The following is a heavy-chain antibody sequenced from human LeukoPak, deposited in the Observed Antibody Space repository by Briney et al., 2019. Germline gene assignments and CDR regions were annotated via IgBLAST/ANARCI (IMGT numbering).Heavy chain of an antibody. V-gene: IGHV3-53*01. D-gene: IGHD2-8*01. Sequence: PGGSLRLSCAATVSSNYMSWVRQAPGKGLEWVSVIYSGGTTFYADSLKGRFTISRDNSKNTLYLQINSLRAEDTAVYYCASGVEITRFDYWGQGTLVTVSS. CDR2: IYSGGTT. J-gene: IGHJ4*02. CDR1: VSSNY. CDR3: ASGVEITRFDY.